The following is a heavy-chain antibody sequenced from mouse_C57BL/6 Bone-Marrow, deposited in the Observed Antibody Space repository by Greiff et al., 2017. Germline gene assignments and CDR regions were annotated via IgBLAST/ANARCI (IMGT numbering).Heavy chain of an antibody. CDR1: GYTFTSYW. V-gene: IGHV1-55*01. Sequence: QVQLQQPGAELVKPGASVKMSCKASGYTFTSYWITWVKQRPGQGLEWIGDIYPGSGSTNYNEKFKSKATLTVDTSSSTAYMQLSSLTSEDSAVYYCARSYYSNVYYFDYWGQGTTVTVSA. J-gene: IGHJ2*01. D-gene: IGHD2-5*01. CDR3: ARSYYSNVYYFDY. CDR2: IYPGSGST.